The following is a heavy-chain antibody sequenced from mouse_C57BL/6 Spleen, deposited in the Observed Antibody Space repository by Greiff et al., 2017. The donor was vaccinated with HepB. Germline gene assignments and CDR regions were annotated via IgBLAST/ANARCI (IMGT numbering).Heavy chain of an antibody. V-gene: IGHV3-8*01. D-gene: IGHD4-1*01. CDR2: ISYSGST. CDR1: GYSITSDY. CDR3: ARSPTGTDWYFDV. J-gene: IGHJ1*03. Sequence: EVQGVESGPGLAKPSQPLSLTCSVTGYSITSDYWNWIRKFPGNKLEYMGYISYSGSTYYNPSLKSRISITRDTSKNQYYLQLNSVTTEDTATYYCARSPTGTDWYFDVWGTGTTVTVSS.